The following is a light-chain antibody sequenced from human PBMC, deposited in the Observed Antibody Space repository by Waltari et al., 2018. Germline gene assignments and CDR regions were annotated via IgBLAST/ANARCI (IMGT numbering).Light chain of an antibody. Sequence: QSVLTQPPSVSAAPGQKVTISCSGSNSNLGNKAVSWYQQFPGTAPKLLIYDNDNRPSGIPDRFSGFKSGTSATLGITGLQTGDEAEYYCGTWDSSLSDVVFGGGTKLTVL. CDR1: NSNLGNKA. V-gene: IGLV1-51*01. CDR2: DND. J-gene: IGLJ3*02. CDR3: GTWDSSLSDVV.